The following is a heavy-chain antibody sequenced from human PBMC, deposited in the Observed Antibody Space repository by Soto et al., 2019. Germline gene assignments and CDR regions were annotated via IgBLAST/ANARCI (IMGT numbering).Heavy chain of an antibody. D-gene: IGHD6-13*01. Sequence: PGESLKISCKGSGYNFINHWIAWVRQMPGKGLEWMGIVYPDDSDTRYSPSFQGQVTISADKSNSTAYLQWSSLQASDTAMYYCARHERHSSSWHYHNWFDPWGQGTLVTVSS. V-gene: IGHV5-51*01. CDR1: GYNFINHW. CDR3: ARHERHSSSWHYHNWFDP. CDR2: VYPDDSDT. J-gene: IGHJ5*02.